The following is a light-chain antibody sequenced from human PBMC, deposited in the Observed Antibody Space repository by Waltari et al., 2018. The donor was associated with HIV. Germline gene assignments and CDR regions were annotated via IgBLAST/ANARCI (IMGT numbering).Light chain of an antibody. Sequence: DVVVTQSPDSLAVSLGERAHLHCKSHQSLLYMSNNQNYLAWYQQKAGQRPKLLIYWAYIRESGVPDRFSGSGSETDFTLTISSLQAEDVAVYYCQQYSDVPYTFGQGTKLEIK. CDR2: WAY. CDR3: QQYSDVPYT. CDR1: QSLLYMSNNQNY. V-gene: IGKV4-1*01. J-gene: IGKJ2*01.